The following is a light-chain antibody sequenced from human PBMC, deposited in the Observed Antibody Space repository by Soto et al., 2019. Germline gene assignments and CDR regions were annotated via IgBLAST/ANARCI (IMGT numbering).Light chain of an antibody. CDR1: SSNIGAGYD. CDR2: GNS. CDR3: QSYDSSLSGWGV. Sequence: QSALTQPPSVSGAPGQRVTISCTGSSSNIGAGYDVHWYQQLPGTAPKLLIYGNSNRPSGVPDRFSGSKSGTSASLAITGLQAEDEADCYCQSYDSSLSGWGVFGTGTKVTVL. V-gene: IGLV1-40*01. J-gene: IGLJ1*01.